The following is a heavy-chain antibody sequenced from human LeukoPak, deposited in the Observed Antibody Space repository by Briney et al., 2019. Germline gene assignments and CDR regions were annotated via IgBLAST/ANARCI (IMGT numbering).Heavy chain of an antibody. CDR3: ASPIAAAPFFDY. CDR1: GGSSSGYY. V-gene: IGHV4-34*01. D-gene: IGHD6-13*01. J-gene: IGHJ4*02. Sequence: SETLSLTCAVYGGSSSGYYWSWIRQPPGKGLEWIGEINHSGSTNYNPSLKSRVTISVDTSKNQFSLKLSSVTAADTAVYYCASPIAAAPFFDYWGQGTLVTVSS. CDR2: INHSGST.